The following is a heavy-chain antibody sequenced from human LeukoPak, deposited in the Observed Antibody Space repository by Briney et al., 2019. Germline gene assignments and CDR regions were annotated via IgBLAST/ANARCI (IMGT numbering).Heavy chain of an antibody. CDR1: GYTFTSYY. J-gene: IGHJ4*02. D-gene: IGHD1-26*01. CDR2: INPSGGGT. V-gene: IGHV1-46*01. CDR3: AREPPPSYSGGREYYFDY. Sequence: ASVKVSCKASGYTFTSYYIHLVRQAPGQGLEWMGIINPSGGGTSYAQKFRDRLTMTRDTSTSTLYMELSSLRSEDTAVYYCAREPPPSYSGGREYYFDYWGQGTLVTVSS.